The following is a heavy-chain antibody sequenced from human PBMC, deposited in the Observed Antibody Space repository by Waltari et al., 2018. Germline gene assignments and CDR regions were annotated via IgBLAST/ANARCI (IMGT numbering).Heavy chain of an antibody. Sequence: QVQLQESGPGLVKPSQTLSLTCTVSGGSISSGGYYWSWIRQHPGKGLEWIGYIYHSGSTYYNPSLKSRVTRSVDRSKNQFSLKLSSVTAADTALYYCAKDRNNYYDSSGFYNFWGQGTLVTVSS. J-gene: IGHJ4*02. D-gene: IGHD3-22*01. CDR2: IYHSGST. V-gene: IGHV4-31*03. CDR3: AKDRNNYYDSSGFYNF. CDR1: GGSISSGGYY.